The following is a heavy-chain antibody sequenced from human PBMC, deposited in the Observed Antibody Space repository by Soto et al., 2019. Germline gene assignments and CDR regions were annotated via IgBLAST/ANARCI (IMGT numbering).Heavy chain of an antibody. CDR3: ARQVAARAQFDY. CDR2: IYYSGST. Sequence: PSETLSLTCTVSGGSISSSSYYWGWIRQPPGKGLEWIGSIYYSGSTYYNPSLKSRVTISVDTSKNQFSLKLSSVTAADTAVYYCARQVAARAQFDYWGQGTLVTVSS. V-gene: IGHV4-39*01. D-gene: IGHD6-6*01. CDR1: GGSISSSSYY. J-gene: IGHJ4*02.